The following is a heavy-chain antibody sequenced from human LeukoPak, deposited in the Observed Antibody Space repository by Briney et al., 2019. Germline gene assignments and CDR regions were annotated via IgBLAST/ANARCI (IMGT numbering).Heavy chain of an antibody. J-gene: IGHJ4*02. D-gene: IGHD5-18*01. Sequence: SETLSLTCTSGGSISSSSYYWGWIRQPPGKGLEWIGTIYYSGSTYYNPSLKSRVTMSVDTSKNQVSLNLSSVTAADTAVYFCARVADTAMATPHFDYWGQGTLVTVSS. CDR1: GGSISSSSYY. V-gene: IGHV4-39*07. CDR3: ARVADTAMATPHFDY. CDR2: IYYSGST.